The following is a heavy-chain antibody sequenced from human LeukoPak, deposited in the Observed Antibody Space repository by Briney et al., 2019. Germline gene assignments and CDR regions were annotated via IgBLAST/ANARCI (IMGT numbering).Heavy chain of an antibody. CDR2: IYPGDSDT. D-gene: IGHD2-15*01. CDR1: GYSFTSYW. V-gene: IGHV5-51*01. Sequence: RGESLKISCKGSGYSFTSYWIGWVRQMPGKGLEWMGIIYPGDSDTRYSPSFQGQATISADKSISTAYLQWSSLKASDTAMYYCAAGGCSGGSCYPDAFDIWGQGTTVTVSS. J-gene: IGHJ3*02. CDR3: AAGGCSGGSCYPDAFDI.